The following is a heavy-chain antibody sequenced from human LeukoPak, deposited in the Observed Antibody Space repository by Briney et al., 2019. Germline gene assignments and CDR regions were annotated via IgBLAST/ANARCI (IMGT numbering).Heavy chain of an antibody. Sequence: GGSLRLSCAASGFTFSNYAMSWVRQAPGKGLERVSGISGSGTSTYYADSVKGRFTVSRDNSKNTLYLQMSSLRAEDTAVYYCAKRGHSAATGYFDYWGQGTLVTVSS. CDR3: AKRGHSAATGYFDY. CDR1: GFTFSNYA. D-gene: IGHD2-15*01. V-gene: IGHV3-23*01. CDR2: ISGSGTST. J-gene: IGHJ4*02.